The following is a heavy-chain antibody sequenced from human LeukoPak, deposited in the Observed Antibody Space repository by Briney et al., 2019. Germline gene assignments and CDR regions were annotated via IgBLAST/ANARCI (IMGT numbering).Heavy chain of an antibody. CDR2: MNPNSGNT. CDR1: GYTFTSYD. J-gene: IGHJ4*02. D-gene: IGHD5-12*01. V-gene: IGHV1-8*01. Sequence: ASVKVSCKASGYTFTSYDTNWVRQATGQGLEWMGWMNPNSGNTGYAQKFQGRVTMTRNTSISTAYMELSSLRSEDTAVYYCARFPLATTANDYWGQGTLVTVSS. CDR3: ARFPLATTANDY.